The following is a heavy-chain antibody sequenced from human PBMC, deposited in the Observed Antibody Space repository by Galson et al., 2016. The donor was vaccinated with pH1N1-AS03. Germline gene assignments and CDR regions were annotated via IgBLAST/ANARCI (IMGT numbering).Heavy chain of an antibody. Sequence: QSGAEVKKPGESLKISCKGSEYSFISYWIGWVRQKPGKGLEWMGSIYPGDSDARYSPSFQGQVTISADQSINTAYLQWNSLKASDTAMYYCARTRPALSGWLGGYFDYWGQGTLVTVSS. V-gene: IGHV5-51*01. D-gene: IGHD6-19*01. CDR1: EYSFISYW. J-gene: IGHJ4*02. CDR3: ARTRPALSGWLGGYFDY. CDR2: IYPGDSDA.